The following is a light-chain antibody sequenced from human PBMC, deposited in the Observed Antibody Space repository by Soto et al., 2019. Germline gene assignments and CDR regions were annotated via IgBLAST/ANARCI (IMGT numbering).Light chain of an antibody. J-gene: IGKJ5*01. CDR2: GAS. Sequence: IVLTQSPGTLSFSPGERVTLSCRASQTVSSNYLAWYQHKPFQAPRLRIYGASSRGTGIPDRFRGSGSGTDFPLTISILEPEYCAVYYCQQYCSNPFTFGPGTLLEI. CDR3: QQYCSNPFT. CDR1: QTVSSNY. V-gene: IGKV3-20*01.